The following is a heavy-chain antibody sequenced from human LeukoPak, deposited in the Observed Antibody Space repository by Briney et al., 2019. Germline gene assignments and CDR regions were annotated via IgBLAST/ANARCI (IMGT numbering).Heavy chain of an antibody. V-gene: IGHV3-21*01. CDR1: GFTFNSYN. Sequence: PGGSLRLSCAASGFTFNSYNMNWVRQAPGKGLEWVSSISSSSSYIYYADSVKGRFTISRDNAKNSLYLQMNSLRAEDTAVYYCARDGRRQLGGGVDIWGQGTMVTVSS. J-gene: IGHJ3*02. CDR3: ARDGRRQLGGGVDI. D-gene: IGHD6-6*01. CDR2: ISSSSSYI.